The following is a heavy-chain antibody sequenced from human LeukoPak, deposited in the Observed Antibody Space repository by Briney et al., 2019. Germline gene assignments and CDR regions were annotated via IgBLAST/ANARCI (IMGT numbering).Heavy chain of an antibody. J-gene: IGHJ4*02. V-gene: IGHV4-30-4*01. CDR3: ARSGGYCRGGSCYLYYFDY. CDR1: GGSISSGNFY. Sequence: SETLSLTCTVSGGSISSGNFYWSWIRQPPGKGLEWIGYIYYSGSTYYNPSLKSRVTISVDTSKNQFSLKLSSVTAADTAVYYCARSGGYCRGGSCYLYYFDYWGQGTLVTVSS. D-gene: IGHD2-15*01. CDR2: IYYSGST.